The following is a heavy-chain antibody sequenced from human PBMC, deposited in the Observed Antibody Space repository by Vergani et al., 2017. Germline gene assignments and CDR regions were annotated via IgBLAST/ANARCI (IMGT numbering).Heavy chain of an antibody. CDR1: GGSISSSSYY. Sequence: QLQLQESGPGLVKPSETLSLTCTVSGGSISSSSYYWGWIRQPPGKGLEWIGSIYYSGSTYYNPSLKSRVTISVDTSKNQFSLKLSSVTAADTAVYYCAIGSSRPWGSLYYLDYWGQGTLVTVSS. J-gene: IGHJ4*02. D-gene: IGHD2-2*01. CDR3: AIGSSRPWGSLYYLDY. CDR2: IYYSGST. V-gene: IGHV4-39*01.